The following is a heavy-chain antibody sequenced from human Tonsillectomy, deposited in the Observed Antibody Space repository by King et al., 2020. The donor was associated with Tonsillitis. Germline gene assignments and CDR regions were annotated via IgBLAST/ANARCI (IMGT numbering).Heavy chain of an antibody. V-gene: IGHV3-11*06. Sequence: VQLVESGGGLVKPGGSLRLSCAASGFTFSDYYMSWIRQAPGKGLEWVSYISSSSHYTNYADSVKGRFSISRDNAKNSLFLQMNSLRAEDTAVYYCARDYEPHWLQLYHGGPFDYWGQGTLVTVSS. CDR2: ISSSSHYT. J-gene: IGHJ4*02. D-gene: IGHD3-10*01. CDR1: GFTFSDYY. CDR3: ARDYEPHWLQLYHGGPFDY.